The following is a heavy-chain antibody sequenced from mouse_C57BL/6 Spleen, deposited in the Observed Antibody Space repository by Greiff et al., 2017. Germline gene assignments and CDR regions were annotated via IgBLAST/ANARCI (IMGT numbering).Heavy chain of an antibody. CDR3: TRGITTVVATGGAMDY. CDR2: ISSGGDYI. Sequence: EVKLMESGEGLVKPGGSLKLSCAASGFTFSSYAMSWVRQTPEKRLEWVAYISSGGDYIYYADTVKGRFTISRDNARNTLYLQMSSLKSEDTAMYYCTRGITTVVATGGAMDYWGQGTSVTVSS. V-gene: IGHV5-9-1*02. J-gene: IGHJ4*01. D-gene: IGHD1-1*01. CDR1: GFTFSSYA.